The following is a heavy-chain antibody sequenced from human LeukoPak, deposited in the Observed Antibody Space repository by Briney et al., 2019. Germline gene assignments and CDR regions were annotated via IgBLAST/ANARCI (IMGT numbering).Heavy chain of an antibody. V-gene: IGHV3-23*01. CDR3: AKVWWELRPAFDI. D-gene: IGHD1-26*01. J-gene: IGHJ3*02. CDR1: GGSFSGYY. Sequence: PSETLSLTCAVYGGSFSGYYWSWVRQAPGKGLEWVSAISGSGGSTYYADSVKGRFTISRDNSKNTLYLQMNSLRADDTAVYYCAKVWWELRPAFDIWGQGTMVTVSS. CDR2: ISGSGGST.